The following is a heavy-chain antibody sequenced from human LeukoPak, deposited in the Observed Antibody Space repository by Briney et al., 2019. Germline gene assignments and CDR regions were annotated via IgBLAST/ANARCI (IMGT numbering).Heavy chain of an antibody. J-gene: IGHJ6*02. Sequence: SQTLSLTCTVSGGSINSGDYYWSWIRQPPGKGLEWLGYIYYNGSTYYNQSLTSRVTISVDTSKNQYPLNLTSVTAAYTAVYYCASGELNDYDSSGSCFYYGMDVWGQGTTVTVSS. CDR3: ASGELNDYDSSGSCFYYGMDV. V-gene: IGHV4-30-4*01. D-gene: IGHD3-22*01. CDR2: IYYNGST. CDR1: GGSINSGDYY.